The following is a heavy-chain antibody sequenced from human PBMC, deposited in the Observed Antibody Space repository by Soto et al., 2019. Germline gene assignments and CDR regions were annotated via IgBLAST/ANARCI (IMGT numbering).Heavy chain of an antibody. CDR2: IKQDGSEK. Sequence: PGWSLRLCCAASGFTFSSYWMSWVRQAPGKGLEWVANIKQDGSEKYYVDSVKARLAISRDNAKNSLYLQMNSLRAEDTAVYYCARDSSMYVWGSYRAMAFDIWGQGTMVTVSS. CDR1: GFTFSSYW. D-gene: IGHD3-16*02. V-gene: IGHV3-7*01. J-gene: IGHJ3*02. CDR3: ARDSSMYVWGSYRAMAFDI.